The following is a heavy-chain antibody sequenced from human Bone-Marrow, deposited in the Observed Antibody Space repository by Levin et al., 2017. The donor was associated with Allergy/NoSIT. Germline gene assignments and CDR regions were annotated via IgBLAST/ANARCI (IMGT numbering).Heavy chain of an antibody. CDR2: IYSSGNT. CDR1: GASVNTGDDY. D-gene: IGHD2-21*02. CDR3: ARGLRAMTARNTAAYYYDS. V-gene: IGHV4-30-4*01. Sequence: PSETLSLTCTVSGASVNTGDDYWSWIRQPPGKGLEWIAYIYSSGNTYSNPSLESRLTISLDTSKNQFSLNLSSVTAADTAVYFCARGLRAMTARNTAAYYYDSWGQGTLVTVTS. J-gene: IGHJ4*02.